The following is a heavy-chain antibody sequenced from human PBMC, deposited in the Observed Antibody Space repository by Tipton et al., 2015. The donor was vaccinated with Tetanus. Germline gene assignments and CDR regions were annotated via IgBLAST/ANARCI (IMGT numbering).Heavy chain of an antibody. V-gene: IGHV4-59*12. CDR3: ASHYGSGSDDAFDI. Sequence: TLSLTCTVSGGSISSYYWSWIRQPPGKGLEWIGYIYFNGSTNYNPSLKSRVTISVDRSKNQFSLKLSSVTAADTAVYYCASHYGSGSDDAFDIWGQGTMVTVSS. CDR1: GGSISSYY. J-gene: IGHJ3*02. CDR2: IYFNGST. D-gene: IGHD3-10*01.